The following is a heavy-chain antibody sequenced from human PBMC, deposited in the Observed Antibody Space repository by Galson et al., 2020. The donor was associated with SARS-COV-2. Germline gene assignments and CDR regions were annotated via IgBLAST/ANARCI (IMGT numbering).Heavy chain of an antibody. J-gene: IGHJ6*02. CDR3: ARESTNYYGMDV. CDR1: GGSICSGIYY. V-gene: IGHV4-61*02. CDR2: IFTSGST. Sequence: SQTLSLTCTVSGGSICSGIYYWTWIRQPAGKGLEWIGRIFTSGSTNYNLSLKSRVTISLDTSNNQCSLKLTSVTAADTAVYYCARESTNYYGMDVWGQGTTVTVSS.